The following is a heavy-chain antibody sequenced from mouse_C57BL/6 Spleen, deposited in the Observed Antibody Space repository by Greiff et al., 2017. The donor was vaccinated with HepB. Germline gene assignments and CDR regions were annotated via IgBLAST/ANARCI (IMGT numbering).Heavy chain of an antibody. CDR1: GFTFSSYG. CDR2: ISSGGSYT. V-gene: IGHV5-6*01. Sequence: EVQVVESGGDLVKPGGSLKLSCAASGFTFSSYGMSWVRQTPDKRLEWVATISSGGSYTYYPDSVKGRFTISRDNAKNTLYLQMSSLKSEDTAMYYCARLGYYGSSDYAMDYWGQGTSVTVSS. J-gene: IGHJ4*01. CDR3: ARLGYYGSSDYAMDY. D-gene: IGHD1-1*01.